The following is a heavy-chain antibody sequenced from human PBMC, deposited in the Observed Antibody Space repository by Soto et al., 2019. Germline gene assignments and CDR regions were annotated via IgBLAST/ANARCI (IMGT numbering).Heavy chain of an antibody. J-gene: IGHJ4*02. Sequence: GGSLRLSCAASGFPFSSYGMHWVRQAPGKGLDWVGVIWYDGSNKDYAESVKGRFTISRDNAKNTLYLHVNSLRAEDTAVYYCVKVLARGVGVPRFYFDSWGQGALVTVSS. CDR2: IWYDGSNK. V-gene: IGHV3-33*03. CDR3: VKVLARGVGVPRFYFDS. D-gene: IGHD2-2*01. CDR1: GFPFSSYG.